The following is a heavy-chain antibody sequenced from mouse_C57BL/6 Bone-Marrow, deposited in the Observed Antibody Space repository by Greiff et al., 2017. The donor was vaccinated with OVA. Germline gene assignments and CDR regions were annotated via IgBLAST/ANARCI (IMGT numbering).Heavy chain of an antibody. V-gene: IGHV1-80*01. Sequence: QVQLKESGAELVKPGASVKISCKASGYAFSSYWMNWVKQRPGKGLEWIGQIYPGDGDTNYNGKFKGKATLTADKSSSTAYMQLSSLTSEDSAVYFCAREGDGYLAYWGQGTLVTVSA. D-gene: IGHD2-3*01. J-gene: IGHJ3*01. CDR3: AREGDGYLAY. CDR2: IYPGDGDT. CDR1: GYAFSSYW.